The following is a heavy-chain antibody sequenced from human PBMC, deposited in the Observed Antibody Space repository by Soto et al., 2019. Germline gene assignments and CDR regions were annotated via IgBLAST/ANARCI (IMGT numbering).Heavy chain of an antibody. Sequence: LETLSLTCTVSGGSISSYYWSWIRQPAGKGLEWIGRIYTSGSTNYNPSLKSRVTMSVDTSKNQFSLKLSSVTAADTAVYYCARDAGFLEWFDAFDIWGQGTMVTVSS. D-gene: IGHD3-3*01. CDR3: ARDAGFLEWFDAFDI. CDR2: IYTSGST. CDR1: GGSISSYY. J-gene: IGHJ3*02. V-gene: IGHV4-4*07.